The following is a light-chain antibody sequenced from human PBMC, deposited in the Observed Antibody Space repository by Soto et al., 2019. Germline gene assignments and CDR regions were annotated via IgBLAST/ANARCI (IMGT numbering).Light chain of an antibody. CDR2: DVS. V-gene: IGLV2-14*03. J-gene: IGLJ2*01. CDR1: SSDVGGYDY. Sequence: QSALTQPASVSGSPGQSITISCTGSSSDVGGYDYVSWYQQNPGKAPKLMIYDVSNRPSGVSSRFSGSKSGNTASLTISGLQAEDEADYYCCSFTSITGVVVFGGGTKLTVL. CDR3: CSFTSITGVVV.